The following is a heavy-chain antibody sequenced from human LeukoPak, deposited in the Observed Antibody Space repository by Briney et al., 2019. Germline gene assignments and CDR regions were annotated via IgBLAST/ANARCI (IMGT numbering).Heavy chain of an antibody. D-gene: IGHD6-19*01. J-gene: IGHJ4*02. V-gene: IGHV3-7*01. Sequence: GGSLRPSCAASGFTFSTYWMSWVRQAPGKGLEWVANIKQDGSEKYYVDSVKGRFTISRDNAKNSLYLQMNSLRVEDTAVYYCARASAVAGTRDYWGQGTLVTVSS. CDR2: IKQDGSEK. CDR3: ARASAVAGTRDY. CDR1: GFTFSTYW.